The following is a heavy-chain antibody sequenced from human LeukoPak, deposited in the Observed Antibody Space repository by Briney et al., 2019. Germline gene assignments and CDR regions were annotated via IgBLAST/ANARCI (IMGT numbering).Heavy chain of an antibody. CDR1: GFNLNSYM. D-gene: IGHD1-1*01. V-gene: IGHV3-21*01. J-gene: IGHJ5*02. CDR2: ISSTGSYI. Sequence: GGSLRLSCAASGFNLNSYMLNWVRQAPGKGLEWVSSISSTGSYIYYADSVKGRFTISRDNPGNVVYLQMDSLRAEDTAVYYCTRVTQSGPTGWFDPWGQGTLVTVSS. CDR3: TRVTQSGPTGWFDP.